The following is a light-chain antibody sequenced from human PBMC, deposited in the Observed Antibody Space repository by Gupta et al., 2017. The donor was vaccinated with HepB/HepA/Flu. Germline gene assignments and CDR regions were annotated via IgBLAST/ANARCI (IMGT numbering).Light chain of an antibody. V-gene: IGLV1-47*01. CDR2: RNN. CDR3: AAWDDSSWV. CDR1: SSNIGSNY. Sequence: QSVLTQPPSASGTPGQRVTISCSGSSSNIGSNYVSWYQQLPGTAPKLLIYRNNQRPSGVPDRFSGSKSGTSASLAISGLRAEDEADYYCAAWDDSSWVFGGGTKLTVL. J-gene: IGLJ3*02.